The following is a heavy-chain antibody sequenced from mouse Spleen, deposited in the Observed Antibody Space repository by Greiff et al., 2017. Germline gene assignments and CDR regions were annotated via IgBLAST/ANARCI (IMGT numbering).Heavy chain of an antibody. D-gene: IGHD1-1*01. CDR2: INYDGSST. CDR3: ARDDGNYGTAWFAY. V-gene: IGHV5-16*01. J-gene: IGHJ3*01. CDR1: GFTFSDYY. Sequence: EVKLVESEGGLVQPGSSMKLSCTASGFTFSDYYMAWVRQVPEKGLEWVANINYDGSSTYYLDSLKSRFIISRDNAKNILYLQMSSLKSEDTATYYCARDDGNYGTAWFAYWGQGTLVTVSA.